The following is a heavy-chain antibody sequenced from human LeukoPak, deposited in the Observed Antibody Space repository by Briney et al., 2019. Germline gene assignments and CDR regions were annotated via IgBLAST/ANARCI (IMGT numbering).Heavy chain of an antibody. D-gene: IGHD6-19*01. V-gene: IGHV4-34*01. CDR3: ARAGYSSGWAHDY. J-gene: IGHJ4*02. CDR2: INHSGST. CDR1: GGSFSGYY. Sequence: NPSETLSLTCAVYGGSFSGYYWSWIRQPPGKGLEWIGEINHSGSTNYNPSLKSRVTISVDTSKNQFSLKLSSVTAADTAVYYCARAGYSSGWAHDYWGQGTLVTVSS.